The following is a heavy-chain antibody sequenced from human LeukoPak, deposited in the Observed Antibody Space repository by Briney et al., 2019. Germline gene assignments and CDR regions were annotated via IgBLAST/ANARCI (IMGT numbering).Heavy chain of an antibody. D-gene: IGHD1-26*01. CDR1: GASISHYY. CDR3: ARLGSYHDF. V-gene: IGHV4-4*09. Sequence: NSSESLSLTCTVSGASISHYYWSWIRQTPEKGLEWMGHIHTSGGSSPYPSLKSRLTMSIETSRNQFSLKLTSVTVADTAVYFCARLGSYHDFWGQGALVTVSS. J-gene: IGHJ4*02. CDR2: IHTSGGS.